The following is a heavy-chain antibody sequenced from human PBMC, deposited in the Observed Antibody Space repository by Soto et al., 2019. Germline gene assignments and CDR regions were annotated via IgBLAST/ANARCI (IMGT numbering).Heavy chain of an antibody. CDR2: ISGSGGST. D-gene: IGHD6-19*01. J-gene: IGHJ5*02. CDR1: GFTFSSYA. Sequence: GGSLRLSCAASGFTFSSYAMSWVRQAPGKGLEWVSAISGSGGSTYYADSVEGRFTISRDNSKNTLYLQMNSLRAEDTAVYYCAKKRGIAVSNWFDPWGQGTLVTVSS. V-gene: IGHV3-23*01. CDR3: AKKRGIAVSNWFDP.